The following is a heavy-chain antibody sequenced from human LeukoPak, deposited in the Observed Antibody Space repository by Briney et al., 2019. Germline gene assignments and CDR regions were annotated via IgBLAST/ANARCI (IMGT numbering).Heavy chain of an antibody. CDR3: ARAIETYGSGTYYFDY. D-gene: IGHD3-10*01. J-gene: IGHJ4*02. V-gene: IGHV4-4*02. CDR2: IHHSGGI. CDR1: GDSISSDIW. Sequence: SGTLSLTCAVSGDSISSDIWWNWVRQPPGKGLEWIGEIHHSGGINYNPSLKSRVTISVDTSKNQFSLKLSSVTAADTAVYYCARAIETYGSGTYYFDYWGQGTLVTVSS.